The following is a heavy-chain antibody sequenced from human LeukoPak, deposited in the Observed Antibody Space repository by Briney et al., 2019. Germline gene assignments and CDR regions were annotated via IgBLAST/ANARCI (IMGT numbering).Heavy chain of an antibody. Sequence: ASVKVSCKASGYTFTSYDINWVRQATGQGPEWMGWMNPNSGNTGYAQKFQGRVTMTRNTSISTAYMELSSLRSEDTAVYYCARVRTGEGWFDPWGQGTLVTVSS. J-gene: IGHJ5*02. CDR2: MNPNSGNT. CDR1: GYTFTSYD. CDR3: ARVRTGEGWFDP. V-gene: IGHV1-8*01. D-gene: IGHD7-27*01.